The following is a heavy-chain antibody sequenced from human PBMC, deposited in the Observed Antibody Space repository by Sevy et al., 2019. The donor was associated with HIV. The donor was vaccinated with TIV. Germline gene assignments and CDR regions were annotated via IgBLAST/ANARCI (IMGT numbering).Heavy chain of an antibody. J-gene: IGHJ6*02. CDR1: GFTFSSHW. V-gene: IGHV3-7*01. CDR3: ARDTGGIGMDV. D-gene: IGHD6-13*01. Sequence: GGSLRLSCAASGFTFSSHWMSWVRQAPGKGLEWVANIKQDGSEKYYVDSVKGRFTISRDNAKNSLSLQMNSLRAEDTAVYYCARDTGGIGMDVWGQATTVTVSS. CDR2: IKQDGSEK.